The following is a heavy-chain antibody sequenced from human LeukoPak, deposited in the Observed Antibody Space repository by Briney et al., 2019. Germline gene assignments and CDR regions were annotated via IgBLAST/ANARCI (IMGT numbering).Heavy chain of an antibody. D-gene: IGHD3-3*01. V-gene: IGHV1-2*02. CDR1: GYTFTGYY. CDR2: INPNSGGT. CDR3: ARSTYYDFWSGYPGAHYYYYMDV. Sequence: ASVKVSCKVSGYTFTGYYMHWVRQAPGQGLEWMGWINPNSGGTNYAQKFQGRVTMTTDTSTSTAYMELRSLRSDDTAVYYCARSTYYDFWSGYPGAHYYYYMDVWGKGTTVTVSS. J-gene: IGHJ6*03.